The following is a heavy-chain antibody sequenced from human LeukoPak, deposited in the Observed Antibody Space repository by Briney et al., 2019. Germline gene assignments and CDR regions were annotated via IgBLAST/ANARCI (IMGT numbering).Heavy chain of an antibody. CDR3: ARDRAAATVLDV. D-gene: IGHD6-13*01. CDR1: GLTFSDYY. Sequence: PEGSLRLSCAASGLTFSDYYMSWIRQAPGKGLEWFSYISSSSSYTNYADSVKGRFTISRDNAKNSLYLQMNSLRAEDTAVYYCARDRAAATVLDVWGQGTTVTVSS. V-gene: IGHV3-11*05. CDR2: ISSSSSYT. J-gene: IGHJ6*02.